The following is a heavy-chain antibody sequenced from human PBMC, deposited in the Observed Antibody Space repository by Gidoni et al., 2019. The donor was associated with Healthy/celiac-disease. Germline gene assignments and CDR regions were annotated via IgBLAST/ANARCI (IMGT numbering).Heavy chain of an antibody. CDR2: IKSKTDGGTT. V-gene: IGHV3-15*01. CDR3: TTDPRCGYYYFIDY. Sequence: EVQLVESGGGLVKPGGSLRLSCAASGFTFSNAWMSWVRQAPGKGLEWVGRIKSKTDGGTTDYAAPVKGRFTISRDDSKNTLYLQMNSLKTEDTAVYYCTTDPRCGYYYFIDYWGQGTLVTVSS. J-gene: IGHJ4*02. D-gene: IGHD3-22*01. CDR1: GFTFSNAW.